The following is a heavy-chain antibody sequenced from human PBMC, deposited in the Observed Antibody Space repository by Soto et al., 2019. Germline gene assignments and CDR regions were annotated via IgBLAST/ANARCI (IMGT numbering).Heavy chain of an antibody. D-gene: IGHD3-10*01. CDR1: GFTLSGRS. CDR2: IDNAGTDS. CDR3: ARGWFGPDV. Sequence: EVQLVESGGGLVQPGGSLRLSCAASGFTLSGRSMHWVRQAPGKGLVWVSGIDNAGTDSTYADSVKGRFTSSRDNAQAMLYLQMNSLRVEDTAVYYCARGWFGPDVWGKGTTVTVSS. V-gene: IGHV3-74*01. J-gene: IGHJ6*04.